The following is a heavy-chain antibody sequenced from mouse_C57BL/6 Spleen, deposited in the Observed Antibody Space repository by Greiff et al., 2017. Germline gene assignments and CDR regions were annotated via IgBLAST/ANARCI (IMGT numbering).Heavy chain of an antibody. CDR1: GYAFTNYL. V-gene: IGHV1-54*01. J-gene: IGHJ3*01. CDR3: ARGDGYYPWFAY. D-gene: IGHD2-3*01. Sequence: QVQLQQSGAELVRPGPSVKVSCKASGYAFTNYLIEWVKQRSGQGLEWIGVINPGSGGTNYNAKFQGKATTTADKSSNPAYLQLSSLTSEDSAVDFCARGDGYYPWFAYWGQGTLVTVSA. CDR2: INPGSGGT.